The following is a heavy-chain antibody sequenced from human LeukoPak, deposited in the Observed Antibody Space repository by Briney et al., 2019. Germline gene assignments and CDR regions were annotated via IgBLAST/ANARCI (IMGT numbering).Heavy chain of an antibody. CDR2: ISGSGGST. CDR1: GFTFSSYG. V-gene: IGHV3-23*01. CDR3: AKDPNGDYIGTFDI. Sequence: GGSLRLSCAASGFTFSSYGMHWVRQAPGKGLEWVSSISGSGGSTQYAASVQGRFTISRDNSKNTLYLQMNSLRAEDTAVYYCAKDPNGDYIGTFDIWGQGTMVTVSS. D-gene: IGHD4-17*01. J-gene: IGHJ3*02.